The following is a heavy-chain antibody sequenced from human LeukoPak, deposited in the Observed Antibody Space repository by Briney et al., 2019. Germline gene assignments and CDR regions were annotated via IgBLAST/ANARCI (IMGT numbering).Heavy chain of an antibody. D-gene: IGHD1-26*01. CDR2: INPNSGGT. V-gene: IGHV1-2*02. J-gene: IGHJ4*02. CDR3: PRGRSPYGVGAVFDY. Sequence: ASVKVSCKASGYTFTGYYMHWVRQAPGQGLEWMGWINPNSGGTNYAQKFQGRVTMTRDTSISTAYMELSRLRSDDTAVYYCPRGRSPYGVGAVFDYWGQGTLVTVSS. CDR1: GYTFTGYY.